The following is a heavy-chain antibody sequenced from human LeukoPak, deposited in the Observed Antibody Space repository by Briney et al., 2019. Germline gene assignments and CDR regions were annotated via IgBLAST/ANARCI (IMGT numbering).Heavy chain of an antibody. CDR1: GYTLTSHA. CDR2: INAANGNT. CDR3: ARGDGYNSYFDY. D-gene: IGHD5-24*01. J-gene: IGHJ4*02. V-gene: IGHV1-3*01. Sequence: GASVKVSCKASGYTLTSHALHWVRQAPGQRLEWMGWINAANGNTKYSQKFQGRITISRDTSASTADMELSSLRSEDTAVYYCARGDGYNSYFDYWGQGTLVTVSS.